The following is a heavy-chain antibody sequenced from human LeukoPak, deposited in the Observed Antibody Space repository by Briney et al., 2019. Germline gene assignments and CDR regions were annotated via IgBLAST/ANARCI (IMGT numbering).Heavy chain of an antibody. J-gene: IGHJ4*02. V-gene: IGHV4-34*01. CDR3: ARLYDYVWGSYRYGTRDY. D-gene: IGHD3-16*02. CDR1: GGSFSGYY. CDR2: INHSGST. Sequence: SETLSRTCAVYGGSFSGYYWSWIRQPPGKGLEWIGEINHSGSTNYNPSLKSRVTISVDTSKNQFSLKLSSVTAADTAVYYCARLYDYVWGSYRYGTRDYWGQGTLVTVSS.